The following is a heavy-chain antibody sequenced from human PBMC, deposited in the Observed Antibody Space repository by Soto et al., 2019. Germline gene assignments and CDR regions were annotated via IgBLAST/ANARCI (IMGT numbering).Heavy chain of an antibody. CDR1: GGSVTISNW. J-gene: IGHJ6*03. D-gene: IGHD1-26*01. Sequence: QVQLQESGPGLVKPSGTLSLTCAVSGGSVTISNWWRWVRQTPGKGLEWIGQIHHSGSTNYNPSLTSGVTISVNKSKNQFPLEMKSVTAADTAVHYCARGGYYFYMDVWGKGTTVTVSS. CDR3: ARGGYYFYMDV. CDR2: IHHSGST. V-gene: IGHV4-4*02.